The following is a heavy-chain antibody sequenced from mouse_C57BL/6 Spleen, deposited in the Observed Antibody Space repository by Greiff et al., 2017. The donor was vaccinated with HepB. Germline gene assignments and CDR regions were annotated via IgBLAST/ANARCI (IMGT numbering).Heavy chain of an antibody. J-gene: IGHJ3*01. CDR2: ISYSGST. CDR1: GYSITSGYD. D-gene: IGHD2-4*01. CDR3: ARADYDYDEGWFAY. V-gene: IGHV3-1*01. Sequence: EVKLVESGPGMVKPSRSLSLTCTVTGYSITSGYDWHWIRHFPGNKLEWMGYISYSGSTNYNPSLKSRISITHDTSKNHFFLKLNSVTTEDTATYYCARADYDYDEGWFAYWGQGTLVTVSA.